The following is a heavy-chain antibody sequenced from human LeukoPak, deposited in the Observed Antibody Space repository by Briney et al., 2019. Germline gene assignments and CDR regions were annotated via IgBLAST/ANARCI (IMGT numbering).Heavy chain of an antibody. D-gene: IGHD2-2*01. Sequence: GGSLRLSCTASGFTFGDYAISWVRQAPGKGLEWVGFIRSKGYGGTSEYAASVEGRLTISRDDSKSIAYLQMNSLKTEDTAMYYCVPVVSTPGMVVWGQGTTVTVSS. V-gene: IGHV3-49*04. CDR2: IRSKGYGGTS. CDR3: VPVVSTPGMVV. J-gene: IGHJ6*02. CDR1: GFTFGDYA.